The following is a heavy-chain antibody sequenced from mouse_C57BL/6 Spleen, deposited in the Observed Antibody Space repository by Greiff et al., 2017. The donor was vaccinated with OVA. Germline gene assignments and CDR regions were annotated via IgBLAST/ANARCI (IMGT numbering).Heavy chain of an antibody. CDR1: GYNITNNY. Sequence: VQLQQSVAELVRPGASVKLSCTASGYNITNNYMHWVKQRPEQGLEWIGRIDPANGNTKYAPKFQGKATITADTSSSTAYLQLSSLTSEDTAIYYCARRGVYRKCDYWGQGTTVTVSS. D-gene: IGHD2-14*01. V-gene: IGHV14-3*01. J-gene: IGHJ2*01. CDR3: ARRGVYRKCDY. CDR2: IDPANGNT.